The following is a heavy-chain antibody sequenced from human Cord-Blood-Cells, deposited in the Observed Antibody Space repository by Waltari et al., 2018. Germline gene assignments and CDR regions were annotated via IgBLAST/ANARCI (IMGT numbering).Heavy chain of an antibody. CDR3: ARTRADRAVDI. D-gene: IGHD1-26*01. CDR1: GGSVSSGSYY. V-gene: IGHV4-61*01. Sequence: QVQLQESGPGLVKPSETLSLTCTVSGGSVSSGSYYWSWIRQPPGKGLEWIGYIYYSGSTNYNPSRKSRATMSVDTCKNQFALKLSSVTAADTTGYYCARTRADRAVDIWRQGTMVTGCS. CDR2: IYYSGST. J-gene: IGHJ3*02.